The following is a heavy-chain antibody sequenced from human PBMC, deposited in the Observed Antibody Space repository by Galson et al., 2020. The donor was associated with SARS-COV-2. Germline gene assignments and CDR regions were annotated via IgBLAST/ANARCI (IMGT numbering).Heavy chain of an antibody. CDR3: VRDDTSPRVPFEY. J-gene: IGHJ4*02. CDR2: VHYTGST. V-gene: IGHV4-39*07. CDR1: GASISSSSYY. Sequence: ASETLSLTCTVSGASISSSSYYWGWIRQPPGKGLEWIGGVHYTGSTYYSPSLESRVTISVDTSKNQFSLRLRSVTAADTAVYYCVRDDTSPRVPFEYWGQGTLVTVSS.